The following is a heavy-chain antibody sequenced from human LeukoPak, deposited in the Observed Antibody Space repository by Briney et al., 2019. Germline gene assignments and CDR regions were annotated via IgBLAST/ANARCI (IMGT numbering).Heavy chain of an antibody. CDR2: IYYSGST. CDR1: GGSISSSSYY. D-gene: IGHD6-19*01. Sequence: SETLSLTCTVSGGSISSSSYYWGWIRQPPGKGLEWIGSIYYSGSTYYNPSLKSRVTISVDTSKNQFSLKLSSATAADTAVYYCARREWLAYYFDYWGQGTLVTVSS. CDR3: ARREWLAYYFDY. V-gene: IGHV4-39*01. J-gene: IGHJ4*02.